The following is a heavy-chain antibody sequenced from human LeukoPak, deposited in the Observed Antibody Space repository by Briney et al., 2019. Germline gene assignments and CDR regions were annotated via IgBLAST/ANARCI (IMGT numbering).Heavy chain of an antibody. CDR2: IAYDGSDK. CDR1: AFTFTSYA. V-gene: IGHV3-30*02. D-gene: IGHD6-19*01. CDR3: VKEDKYGRYWRFDS. Sequence: QTGGSLRLSCAASAFTFTSYAMHWVRQAPGKGLEWVAFIAYDGSDKKYADSVRGRFTISRDDFKNTLYLQMNSLRSEDTAVYYCVKEDKYGRYWRFDSWGQGSLVTVSS. J-gene: IGHJ4*02.